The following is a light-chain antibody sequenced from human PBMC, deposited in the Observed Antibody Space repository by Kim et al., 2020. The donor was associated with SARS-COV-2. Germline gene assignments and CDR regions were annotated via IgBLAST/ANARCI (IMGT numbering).Light chain of an antibody. Sequence: SVSPGQTAWITCSGDVLAKKYARWFQQKPGQAPVLVIYKDSERPSGIPERFSGSSSGTTVTLTISGAQVEDEADYYCYSAADNNGVFGGGTKLTVL. CDR2: KDS. CDR1: VLAKKY. J-gene: IGLJ3*02. CDR3: YSAADNNGV. V-gene: IGLV3-27*01.